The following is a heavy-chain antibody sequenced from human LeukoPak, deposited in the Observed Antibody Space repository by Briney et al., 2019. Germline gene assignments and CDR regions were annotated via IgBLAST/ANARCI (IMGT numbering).Heavy chain of an antibody. CDR2: ISYDGSNK. CDR1: GFTVSSNY. J-gene: IGHJ4*02. V-gene: IGHV3-30*18. Sequence: GGSLRLSCAASGFTVSSNYMSWVRQAPGKGLEWVAVISYDGSNKYYADSVKGRFTISRDNSKNTLYLQMNSLRAEDTAVYYCANSVDTTMANFDYWGQGTLVTVSS. D-gene: IGHD5-18*01. CDR3: ANSVDTTMANFDY.